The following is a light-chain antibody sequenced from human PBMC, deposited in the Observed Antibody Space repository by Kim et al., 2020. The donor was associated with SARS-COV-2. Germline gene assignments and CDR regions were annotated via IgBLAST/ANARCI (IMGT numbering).Light chain of an antibody. Sequence: ASVGDRITNPCQSSQDITTSVNWYQQKPGEGPKLLIYDASNLETGVPPRFSGSGSGTDFTFSISTLHPEDIATYYCHQYHSFPLTFGLGTRLEIK. CDR2: DAS. V-gene: IGKV1-33*01. J-gene: IGKJ5*01. CDR1: QDITTS. CDR3: HQYHSFPLT.